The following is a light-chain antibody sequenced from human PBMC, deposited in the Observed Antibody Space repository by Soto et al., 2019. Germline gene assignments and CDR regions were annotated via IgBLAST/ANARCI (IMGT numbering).Light chain of an antibody. J-gene: IGLJ1*01. V-gene: IGLV2-23*02. CDR2: EVT. CDR3: CSYSGIYV. Sequence: QSALTQPASVSGSPGQSITISCTGTSRDVGRYNLVSWYQQHPGKAPKLMIYEVTKRPSGVSHRFSGSKSGTTASLTISGLQAEDVADYYCCSYSGIYVFGSGTKLTVL. CDR1: SRDVGRYNL.